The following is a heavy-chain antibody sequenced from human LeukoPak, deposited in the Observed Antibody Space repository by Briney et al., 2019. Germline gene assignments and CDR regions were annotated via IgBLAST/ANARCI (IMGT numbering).Heavy chain of an antibody. V-gene: IGHV6-1*01. Sequence: SQTLSLTCAISGDSVSSNSAAWNWIRQSPSRGLEWLGRTYYRSKWYNDYAVSVKSRITINPDTSKNQFSLKLSSVTAADTAVYYCARTSVYYYGSGTYDYWGQGTLVTVSS. J-gene: IGHJ4*02. CDR2: TYYRSKWYN. CDR1: GDSVSSNSAA. CDR3: ARTSVYYYGSGTYDY. D-gene: IGHD3-10*01.